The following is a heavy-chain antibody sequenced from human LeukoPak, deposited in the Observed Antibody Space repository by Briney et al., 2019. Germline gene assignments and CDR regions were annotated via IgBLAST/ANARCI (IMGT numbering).Heavy chain of an antibody. CDR3: ARDLQQQLDPENAFDI. CDR1: GYTFTGYY. J-gene: IGHJ3*02. V-gene: IGHV1-2*02. D-gene: IGHD6-13*01. CDR2: INPNSGGT. Sequence: GASVKVSCKASGYTFTGYYMHWVRQAPGQGLEWMGWINPNSGGTNYAQKFQGRVTMTWDTTISTAYMELSRLRSDDTAVYYCARDLQQQLDPENAFDIWGQGTMVTVSS.